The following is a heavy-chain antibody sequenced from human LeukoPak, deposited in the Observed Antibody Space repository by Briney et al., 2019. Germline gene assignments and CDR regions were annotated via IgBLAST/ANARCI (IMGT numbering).Heavy chain of an antibody. Sequence: ASVKVSCKASGYTFTGYYMHWVRQAPGQGLEWMGWINPNSGGTNYAQKFQGRVTMTRDTSISTAYMELSRLRSDDTAVYYCARVHTTFDWSGGFDPWGQGTLVTVSS. D-gene: IGHD3-9*01. J-gene: IGHJ5*02. CDR1: GYTFTGYY. CDR2: INPNSGGT. V-gene: IGHV1-2*02. CDR3: ARVHTTFDWSGGFDP.